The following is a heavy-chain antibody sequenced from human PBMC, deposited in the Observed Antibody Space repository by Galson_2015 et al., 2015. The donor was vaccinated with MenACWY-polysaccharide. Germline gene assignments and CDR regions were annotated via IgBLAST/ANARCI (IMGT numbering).Heavy chain of an antibody. V-gene: IGHV4-39*07. J-gene: IGHJ4*02. CDR3: AAYYASGSSFAY. Sequence: GWIRQTPGKGLEWMGTIYFSGDTFYNPSLKSRITISLDTSRNQFSLKLTSVTAADTAVYFCAAYYASGSSFAYWGQGTLVPVSS. CDR2: IYFSGDT. D-gene: IGHD3-10*01.